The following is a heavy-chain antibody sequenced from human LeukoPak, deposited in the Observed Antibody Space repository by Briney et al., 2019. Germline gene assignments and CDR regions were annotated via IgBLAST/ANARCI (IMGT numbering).Heavy chain of an antibody. CDR2: ITRFTGTT. J-gene: IGHJ4*02. Sequence: AGSLRVSCAASGFTFSNYAMTWVRQAPGRGVECVSTITRFTGTTYYADSVKGRFTISRGDSNNTLYLQMNNLRAGDTAEYYCARDTRLMYYFDFWGQGALVTVSS. V-gene: IGHV3-23*01. CDR3: ARDTRLMYYFDF. CDR1: GFTFSNYA. D-gene: IGHD2-2*01.